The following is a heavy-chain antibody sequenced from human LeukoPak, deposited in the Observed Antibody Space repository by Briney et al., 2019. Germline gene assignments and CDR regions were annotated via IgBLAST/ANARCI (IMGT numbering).Heavy chain of an antibody. V-gene: IGHV4-61*02. Sequence: SETLSLTCTVSGGSISSGSYYWSWIRQPAGKGLEWIGRIYTSGSTNYNPSLKSRVTIAVDTSKNQFSLKLSSVTAADTAVYYCAARHSDLSGYDSPFDYWGQGTLVTVSS. J-gene: IGHJ4*02. CDR2: IYTSGST. CDR1: GGSISSGSYY. CDR3: AARHSDLSGYDSPFDY. D-gene: IGHD5-12*01.